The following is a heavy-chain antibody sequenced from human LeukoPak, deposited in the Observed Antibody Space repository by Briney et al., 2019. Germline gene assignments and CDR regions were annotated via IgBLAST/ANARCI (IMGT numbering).Heavy chain of an antibody. D-gene: IGHD5-24*01. CDR3: ARDHWEMATIRPAY. V-gene: IGHV3-21*01. CDR2: ISSSSSYI. J-gene: IGHJ4*02. Sequence: PGGSLRLSCAASGFTFSSYSMIWVRQAPGKGLEWVSSISSSSSYIYYPDSVKGRFTISRDNAKISLYLQMNSLRAEDTAVYYCARDHWEMATIRPAYWGQGTLVTVSS. CDR1: GFTFSSYS.